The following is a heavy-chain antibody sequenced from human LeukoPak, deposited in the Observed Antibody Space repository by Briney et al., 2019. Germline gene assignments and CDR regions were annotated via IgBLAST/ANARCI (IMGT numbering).Heavy chain of an antibody. CDR1: GFTFRTYA. Sequence: PGGSLRLSCAGSGFTFRTYAMGWVRQAPGKGLEWVSSINSGGDDTYYADSVKGRFTIFRDNFKNTLYLQMNSLRAEDTAVYYCVKPPRLSIIRGEGMDVWGQGTTVTVSS. CDR3: VKPPRLSIIRGEGMDV. D-gene: IGHD3-10*01. J-gene: IGHJ6*02. V-gene: IGHV3-23*01. CDR2: INSGGDDT.